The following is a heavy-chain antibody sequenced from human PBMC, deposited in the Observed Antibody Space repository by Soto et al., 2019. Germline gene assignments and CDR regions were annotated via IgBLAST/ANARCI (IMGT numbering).Heavy chain of an antibody. CDR2: ISGSGGST. J-gene: IGHJ3*02. D-gene: IGHD3-3*01. Sequence: GGSLRLSCAASGFTFSSYAMSWVRQAPGKGLEWVSAISGSGGSTYYADSVKGRFTISRDNSKNTLYLQMNSLRAEDTAVYYCAEAAGYYDFWSGYYGPHDAFDIWGQGTMVTVSS. V-gene: IGHV3-23*01. CDR3: AEAAGYYDFWSGYYGPHDAFDI. CDR1: GFTFSSYA.